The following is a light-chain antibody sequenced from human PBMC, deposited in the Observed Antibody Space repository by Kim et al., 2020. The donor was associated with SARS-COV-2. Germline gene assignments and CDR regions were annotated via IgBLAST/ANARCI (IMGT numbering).Light chain of an antibody. Sequence: PGDRATLSCRASQSVGRSYLAWYQQKPGQAPRLLVYGTSSRATGIPDRFSGSGSATDFTLTISRLEPEDFAVYFCHQYDRSPRTFGQGTKVE. V-gene: IGKV3-20*01. CDR3: HQYDRSPRT. CDR1: QSVGRSY. CDR2: GTS. J-gene: IGKJ1*01.